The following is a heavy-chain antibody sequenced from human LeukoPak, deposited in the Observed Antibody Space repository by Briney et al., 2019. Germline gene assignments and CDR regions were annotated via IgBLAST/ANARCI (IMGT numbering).Heavy chain of an antibody. D-gene: IGHD3-10*01. CDR1: GYSISSGYY. J-gene: IGHJ4*02. Sequence: SETLSLTYTVSGYSISSGYYWGWIRQPPGKGLEWIGSIYHSGSTYYNPSLKSRVTISVDTSKNQFSLKLSSVTAADTAVYYCARDYGSGSYSFDYWGQGTLVTVPS. CDR2: IYHSGST. V-gene: IGHV4-38-2*02. CDR3: ARDYGSGSYSFDY.